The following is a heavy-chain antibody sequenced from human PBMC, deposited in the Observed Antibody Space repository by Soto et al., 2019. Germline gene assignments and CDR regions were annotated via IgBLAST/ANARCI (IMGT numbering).Heavy chain of an antibody. Sequence: SVKVSCKXSGGTLSSFINYPINWVRQAPGQGLEWVGGIVPNVGTVNYAQKFQGRVTITADKSTGTAYMELSSLRSEDTALYYCARRDTSGFLRYFDNWGQGTLVTVSS. V-gene: IGHV1-69*06. D-gene: IGHD3-3*01. CDR1: GGTLSSFINYP. CDR3: ARRDTSGFLRYFDN. J-gene: IGHJ4*02. CDR2: IVPNVGTV.